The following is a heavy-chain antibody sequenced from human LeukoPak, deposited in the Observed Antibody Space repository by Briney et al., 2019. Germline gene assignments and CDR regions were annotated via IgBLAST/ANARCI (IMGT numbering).Heavy chain of an antibody. J-gene: IGHJ4*02. Sequence: SETLSLTCTVSGGSISGYYWTWIRQPPGKGLEWIGYIYSSGSTNYNPSLKSRVTISVDTSKNQFSLRLSSVTAADTAVYYCARHRYTSSSSYFDFWGQGTLVSVSS. V-gene: IGHV4-59*08. CDR1: GGSISGYY. CDR3: ARHRYTSSSSYFDF. D-gene: IGHD6-6*01. CDR2: IYSSGST.